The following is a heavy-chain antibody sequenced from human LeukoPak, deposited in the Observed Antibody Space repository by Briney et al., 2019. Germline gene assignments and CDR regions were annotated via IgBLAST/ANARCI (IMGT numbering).Heavy chain of an antibody. V-gene: IGHV1-2*02. CDR1: RYTFTGYY. CDR2: INPNSGGT. D-gene: IGHD5-12*01. J-gene: IGHJ4*02. CDR3: ARDLVDIVATTFDY. Sequence: ASVKVSCKASRYTFTGYYMHWVRQAPGQGLEWMGWINPNSGGTNYAQKFQGRVTMTRDTSISTAYMELSRLRSDDTAVYYCARDLVDIVATTFDYWGQGTLVTVSS.